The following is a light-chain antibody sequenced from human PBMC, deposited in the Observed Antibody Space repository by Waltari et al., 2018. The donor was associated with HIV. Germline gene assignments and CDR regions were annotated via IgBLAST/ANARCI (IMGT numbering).Light chain of an antibody. CDR1: RSDVGDFDY. CDR3: SSYTSSNILYV. CDR2: DVY. V-gene: IGLV2-14*03. Sequence: QSALTQPASVAESPVQSITISCTGTRSDVGDFDYISWYQQHPGKAPKLIIDDVYNRPSVISDRFSGSKSANTAFLTISGLQAADEGDYYCSSYTSSNILYVFGTGTKVIVL. J-gene: IGLJ1*01.